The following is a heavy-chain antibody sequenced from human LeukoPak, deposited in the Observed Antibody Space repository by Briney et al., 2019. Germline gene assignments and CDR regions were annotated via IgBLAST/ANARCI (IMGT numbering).Heavy chain of an antibody. Sequence: HAGGSLRLSCAASGFTFSTYGMSWVRQAPGKELEWVSAIDDSGGATYYADSVKGRFTISRDNSKNTLFLQMSSLRAEDTAVYYCASYGWYNAFDIWGQGTMVTVSS. V-gene: IGHV3-23*01. D-gene: IGHD6-19*01. CDR3: ASYGWYNAFDI. CDR1: GFTFSTYG. J-gene: IGHJ3*02. CDR2: IDDSGGAT.